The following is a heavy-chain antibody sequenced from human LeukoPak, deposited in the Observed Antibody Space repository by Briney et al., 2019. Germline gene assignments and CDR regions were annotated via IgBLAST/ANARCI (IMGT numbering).Heavy chain of an antibody. V-gene: IGHV3-20*04. J-gene: IGHJ4*02. D-gene: IGHD2-15*01. CDR2: INWNGGST. CDR1: GFTFDDYG. Sequence: GGSLRLSXAASGFTFDDYGMSWVRQAPGKGLEWVSGINWNGGSTCYADSVKGRFTISRDNAKNSLYLQMNSLRAEDTALYYCARSVAASRDYWGQGTLVTVSS. CDR3: ARSVAASRDY.